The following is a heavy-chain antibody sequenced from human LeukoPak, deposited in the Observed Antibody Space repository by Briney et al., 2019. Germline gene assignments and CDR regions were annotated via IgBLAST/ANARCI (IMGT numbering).Heavy chain of an antibody. J-gene: IGHJ5*02. CDR2: MNPNSGHT. Sequence: EASVKVSCKASGYTFTSHDVNWLRQATGQGLEWLGWMNPNSGHTGFAQKLQGRVTMTRDTSTSTVYMELSSLRSEDTAVYYCARDPSGGGDRIWFDPWGQGTLVTVSS. V-gene: IGHV1-8*01. CDR3: ARDPSGGGDRIWFDP. CDR1: GYTFTSHD. D-gene: IGHD3-10*01.